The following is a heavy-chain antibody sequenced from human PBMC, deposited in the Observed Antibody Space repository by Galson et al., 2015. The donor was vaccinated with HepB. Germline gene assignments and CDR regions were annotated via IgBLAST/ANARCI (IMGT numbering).Heavy chain of an antibody. Sequence: SVKVSCKASGYTFTSYAMHWVRQAPGQRLEWMGWINAGNGNTKYSQKFQGRVTITRDTSASTAYMELSSLRSEDTAVYYCARDQAYYDSSGYYYRGWFDPWGQGTLVTVSS. J-gene: IGHJ5*02. CDR2: INAGNGNT. CDR1: GYTFTSYA. V-gene: IGHV1-3*01. CDR3: ARDQAYYDSSGYYYRGWFDP. D-gene: IGHD3-22*01.